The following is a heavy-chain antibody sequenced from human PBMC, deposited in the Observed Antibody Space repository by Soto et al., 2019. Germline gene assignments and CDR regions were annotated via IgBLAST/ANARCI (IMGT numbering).Heavy chain of an antibody. D-gene: IGHD3-16*01. Sequence: EVQLVESGGGLVKPGGSLRLSCAASGFTFSNYSMNWVRQAPGKGLEWVSSISTSSSYIYYADSLKGRFTISRDNAKNSLYLQMNSLRAEDTAVYYCARDLQYYVSFRFDPWGQGTLVTVSS. V-gene: IGHV3-21*01. CDR1: GFTFSNYS. CDR2: ISTSSSYI. J-gene: IGHJ5*02. CDR3: ARDLQYYVSFRFDP.